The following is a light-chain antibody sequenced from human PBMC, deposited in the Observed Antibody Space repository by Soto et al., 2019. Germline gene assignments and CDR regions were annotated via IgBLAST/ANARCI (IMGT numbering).Light chain of an antibody. Sequence: QSVLTQPPSMSGAPGQRVTISCTGSSSNIGAGYDEHWYQHLPGTAPKLLIYGNTNRPSGVPDRFSGSKSGTSASLAITGLQAEDEADYYCQSHDSSLNSWVFGGGTQLTVL. CDR3: QSHDSSLNSWV. J-gene: IGLJ3*02. V-gene: IGLV1-40*01. CDR1: SSNIGAGYD. CDR2: GNT.